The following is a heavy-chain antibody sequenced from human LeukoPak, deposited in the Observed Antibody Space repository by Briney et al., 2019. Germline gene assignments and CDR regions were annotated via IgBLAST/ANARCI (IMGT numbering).Heavy chain of an antibody. D-gene: IGHD2-2*01. CDR2: IYTSGST. J-gene: IGHJ6*03. V-gene: IGHV4-61*02. Sequence: SETLSLTCTVSGGSISSGSYDWSWIRQPAGKGLEWIGRIYTSGSTNYNPSLKSRVTISVDTSKNQFSLKLSSVTAANTAVYYCAREAIVVVPAAHYYMDVWGKGTTVTVSS. CDR3: AREAIVVVPAAHYYMDV. CDR1: GGSISSGSYD.